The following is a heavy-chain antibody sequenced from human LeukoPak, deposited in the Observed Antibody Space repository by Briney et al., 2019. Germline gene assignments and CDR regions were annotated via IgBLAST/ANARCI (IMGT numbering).Heavy chain of an antibody. CDR3: ARGPSPDY. J-gene: IGHJ4*02. V-gene: IGHV4-34*01. CDR2: INHSGST. Sequence: SETLSLTCAVYGGSFSGYYWSWIRQPPGKGLEWIGEINHSGSTNYNPSLKSRVTISVDTSKDQFSLKLSSVTAADTAVYYCARGPSPDYWGQGTLVTVSS. CDR1: GGSFSGYY.